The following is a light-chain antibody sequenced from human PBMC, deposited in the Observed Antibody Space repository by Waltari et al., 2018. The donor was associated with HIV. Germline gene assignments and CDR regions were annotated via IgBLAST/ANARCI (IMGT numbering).Light chain of an antibody. Sequence: SYELTQPPSVSVSPGQTASITCSGDKLGDKYACWYQQKPGQSPVLVIYQDSKRPSGIPERSSGSNSGNTATLTISGTQAMDEADYYCQAWDSSTGLYVFGTGTKVTVL. V-gene: IGLV3-1*01. CDR1: KLGDKY. CDR2: QDS. CDR3: QAWDSSTGLYV. J-gene: IGLJ1*01.